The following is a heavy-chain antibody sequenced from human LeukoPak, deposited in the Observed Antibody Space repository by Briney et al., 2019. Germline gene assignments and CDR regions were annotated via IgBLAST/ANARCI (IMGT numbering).Heavy chain of an antibody. CDR3: ARVKGGIAAAGNYFDY. D-gene: IGHD6-13*01. V-gene: IGHV3-30-3*01. CDR1: GFAFSSYA. Sequence: PGGSLRLSCAASGFAFSSYAMHWVRQPPGKGLEWVALVSYDGGTKYYPASVKGRITISRDNSKNTLHLQMNSLRTEDTAAYYCARVKGGIAAAGNYFDYWGQGTLVTVSS. J-gene: IGHJ4*02. CDR2: VSYDGGTK.